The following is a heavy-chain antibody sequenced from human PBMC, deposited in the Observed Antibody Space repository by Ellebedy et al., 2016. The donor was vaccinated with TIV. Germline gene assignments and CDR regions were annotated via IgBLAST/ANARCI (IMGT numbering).Heavy chain of an antibody. D-gene: IGHD5-18*01. CDR1: GFSFSSYA. CDR2: IVGSGGSR. CDR3: AKDRTPGDGYWVFDF. V-gene: IGHV3-23*01. J-gene: IGHJ4*02. Sequence: PGGSLRLSCAVSGFSFSSYAMSWVRQAPGNGLEWVSGIVGSGGSRYADSVKGRFTISRDNSKSTLDLQMSSLRAEDTAVYYCAKDRTPGDGYWVFDFWGQGTLVTVST.